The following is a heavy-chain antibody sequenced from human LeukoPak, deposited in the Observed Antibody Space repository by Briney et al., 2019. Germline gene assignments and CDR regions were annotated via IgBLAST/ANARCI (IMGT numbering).Heavy chain of an antibody. CDR2: INPNSGDT. J-gene: IGHJ4*02. CDR3: ARVMKATVRTSNFDY. Sequence: GAAVTVSCKASGCTFTDYYMYWVRQAPGQGLEWMGRINPNSGDTFYAQKFQGRVTMTRDTSISTAYMELSRLRSDDTAVYYCARVMKATVRTSNFDYWGQGTLVTVSS. CDR1: GCTFTDYY. V-gene: IGHV1-2*06. D-gene: IGHD4-17*01.